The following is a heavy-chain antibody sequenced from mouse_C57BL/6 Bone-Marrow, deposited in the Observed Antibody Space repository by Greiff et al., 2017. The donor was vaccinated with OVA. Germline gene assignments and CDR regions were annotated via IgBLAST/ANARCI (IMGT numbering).Heavy chain of an antibody. J-gene: IGHJ3*01. CDR3: TRKDWEGFAY. Sequence: VQLQQSGAELVRPGASVTLSCKASGYTFTDYEMHWVKQTPVHGLEWIGAIDPETGGTAYNQKFKGKAILTADKSSSTAYMELRSLTSEDSAFYYCTRKDWEGFAYWGQGTLVTVSA. D-gene: IGHD4-1*01. CDR1: GYTFTDYE. CDR2: IDPETGGT. V-gene: IGHV1-15*01.